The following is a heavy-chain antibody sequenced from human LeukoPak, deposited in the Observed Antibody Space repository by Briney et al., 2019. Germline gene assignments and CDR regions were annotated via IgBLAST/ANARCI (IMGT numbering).Heavy chain of an antibody. D-gene: IGHD5/OR15-5a*01. J-gene: IGHJ4*02. V-gene: IGHV3-21*04. Sequence: GRSLRLSCAASGFTFSSYSMNWVRQAPGKGLEWVSSISSSSSYIYYADSVKGRFTISRDNAKNTLYLEMNTLRAEDTAMYYCARSEVSTTLLDYWGQGTLVTVSS. CDR2: ISSSSSYI. CDR3: ARSEVSTTLLDY. CDR1: GFTFSSYS.